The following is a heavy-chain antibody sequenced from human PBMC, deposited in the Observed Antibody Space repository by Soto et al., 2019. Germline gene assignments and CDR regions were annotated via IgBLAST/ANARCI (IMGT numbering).Heavy chain of an antibody. V-gene: IGHV3-23*01. J-gene: IGHJ3*02. CDR2: ISGSGGST. CDR1: GFTFSSYA. D-gene: IGHD2-2*01. Sequence: EVQLLESGGGLVQPGGSLRLSCAASGFTFSSYAMSWVRQAPGKGLEWVSAISGSGGSTYYADSVKGRFTISRDNSKNTLYLQMNSLRAEDTAVYYCAKVLTGLAEWDIVVVPAALRVGAFDIWGQGTMVTVSS. CDR3: AKVLTGLAEWDIVVVPAALRVGAFDI.